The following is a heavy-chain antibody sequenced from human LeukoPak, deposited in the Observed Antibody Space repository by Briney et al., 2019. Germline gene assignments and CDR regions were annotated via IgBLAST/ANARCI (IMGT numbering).Heavy chain of an antibody. CDR3: AREDADCSSSSCPHYYYGMDV. V-gene: IGHV3-21*01. CDR1: GFIFSSYS. D-gene: IGHD2-2*01. CDR2: ISSSYI. J-gene: IGHJ6*02. Sequence: GGSLRLSCAASGFIFSSYSMNWVRQAPGKGLEWVSSISSSYIYYADSVKGRFTISRDNAKNSLYLQMNSLRAEDTAVYYCAREDADCSSSSCPHYYYGMDVWGQGTTVTVSS.